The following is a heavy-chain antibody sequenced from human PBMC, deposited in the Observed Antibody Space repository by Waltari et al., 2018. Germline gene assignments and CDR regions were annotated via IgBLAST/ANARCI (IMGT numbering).Heavy chain of an antibody. Sequence: EVQLVESGGDLVQPGGSLSSYCLASGCTFGPHWMSWVRQAPGEGLEWVANIKQDESEKYYVDSVKGRFTISRDNTKNSVYLQMNSLRAEDTAVYYCARGLLEWLLSYWYFDLWGRGTLVTVSS. D-gene: IGHD3-3*01. CDR3: ARGLLEWLLSYWYFDL. CDR1: GCTFGPHW. CDR2: IKQDESEK. V-gene: IGHV3-7*01. J-gene: IGHJ2*01.